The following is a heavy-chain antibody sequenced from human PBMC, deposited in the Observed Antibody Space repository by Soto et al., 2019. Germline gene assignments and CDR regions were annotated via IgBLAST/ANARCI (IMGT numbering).Heavy chain of an antibody. CDR1: GFTFSSYA. CDR3: AKQYYYDSSGYYAPQRHDAFDI. D-gene: IGHD3-22*01. CDR2: ISGSGGST. Sequence: GGSLRLSCAASGFTFSSYAMSWVRQAPGEGLEWVSAISGSGGSTYYADSVQGRFTISRDNSNNTLYLQMNSLRAEDTAVYYCAKQYYYDSSGYYAPQRHDAFDIWGQGTMVTVSS. V-gene: IGHV3-23*01. J-gene: IGHJ3*02.